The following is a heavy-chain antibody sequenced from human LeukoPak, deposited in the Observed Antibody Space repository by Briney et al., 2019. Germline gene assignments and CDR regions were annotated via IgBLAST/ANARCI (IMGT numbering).Heavy chain of an antibody. CDR2: IYYSGST. CDR3: ARLVYPKYGSGSYRPFNWFDP. CDR1: GGSISSYY. D-gene: IGHD3-10*01. J-gene: IGHJ5*02. Sequence: PSEALSLTCTVSGGSISSYYWSWIRQPPGKGLEWIGYIYYSGSTNYNPSLKSRVTISVDTSKNQFSLKLSSVTAADTAVYYCARLVYPKYGSGSYRPFNWFDPWGQGTLVTVPS. V-gene: IGHV4-59*08.